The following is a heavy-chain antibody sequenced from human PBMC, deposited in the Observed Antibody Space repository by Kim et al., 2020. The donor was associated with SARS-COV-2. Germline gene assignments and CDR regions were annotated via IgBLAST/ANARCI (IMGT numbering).Heavy chain of an antibody. CDR1: GGSVSSGSYF. CDR3: ARAPNDFWSGYPYYFDY. D-gene: IGHD3-3*01. V-gene: IGHV4-61*01. J-gene: IGHJ4*02. Sequence: SETLSLTCTVSGGSVSSGSYFWSWIRHPPGKGLEWIGYIYYSGNTNYNPSLKSRVTMSVDTSKNQFSLKLRSVTAADTAVYYCARAPNDFWSGYPYYFDYWGQGTLVPVSS. CDR2: IYYSGNT.